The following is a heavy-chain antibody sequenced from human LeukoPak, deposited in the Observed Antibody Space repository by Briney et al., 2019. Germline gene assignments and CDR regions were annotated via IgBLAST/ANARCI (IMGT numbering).Heavy chain of an antibody. CDR3: ARPEGDSSGY. Sequence: SETLSLTCTVSGGSISSYYWSWIRQPPGKGLEWIGEINHSGSTNYNPSLKSRVTISVDTSKNQFSLKLSFVTAADTAVYYCARPEGDSSGYWGQGTLVTVSS. CDR1: GGSISSYY. J-gene: IGHJ4*02. CDR2: INHSGST. D-gene: IGHD3-22*01. V-gene: IGHV4-34*01.